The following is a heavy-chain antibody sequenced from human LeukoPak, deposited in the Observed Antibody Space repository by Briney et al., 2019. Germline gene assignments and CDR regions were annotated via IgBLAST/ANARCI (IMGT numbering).Heavy chain of an antibody. CDR1: GGSISSGDYY. V-gene: IGHV4-30-4*01. CDR2: MYYSGST. J-gene: IGHJ5*02. Sequence: SETPSLTCTVSGGSISSGDYYWSWIRQPPGTGLEWIAYMYYSGSTYYNPSLKSRVTMSADTSKNQLSLKLSSVTAADTAVYYCARPYYYDSRIDPWGQGILVTVSS. CDR3: ARPYYYDSRIDP. D-gene: IGHD3-22*01.